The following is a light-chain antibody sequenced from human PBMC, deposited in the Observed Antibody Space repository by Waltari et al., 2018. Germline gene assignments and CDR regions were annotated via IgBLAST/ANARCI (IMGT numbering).Light chain of an antibody. CDR3: QSWDSGLSAFV. J-gene: IGLJ1*01. CDR1: SSDIGAGFD. CDR2: GNS. V-gene: IGLV1-40*01. Sequence: QRVTISCTGSSSDIGAGFDVQWYQQLPGTAPKLLISGNSDRPSGVPDRFSASRSDTSASLAITGLQAEDEADYYCQSWDSGLSAFVFGTGTKVTVL.